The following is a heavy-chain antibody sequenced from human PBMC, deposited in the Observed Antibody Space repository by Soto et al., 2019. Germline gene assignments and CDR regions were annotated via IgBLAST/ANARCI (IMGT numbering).Heavy chain of an antibody. D-gene: IGHD6-6*01. CDR1: GGSFSGYY. J-gene: IGHJ6*03. Sequence: SETLSLTCAVYGGSFSGYYWSWIRQPPGKGLEWIGEINHSGSTNYNPSLKSRVTISVDTSKNQFSLKLSSVTAADTAVYYCARRSSSSPPNYYYYYLDVWGKGTTVTVSS. V-gene: IGHV4-34*01. CDR3: ARRSSSSPPNYYYYYLDV. CDR2: INHSGST.